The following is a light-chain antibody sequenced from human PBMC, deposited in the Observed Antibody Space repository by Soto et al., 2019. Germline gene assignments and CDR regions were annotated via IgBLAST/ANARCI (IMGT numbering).Light chain of an antibody. CDR2: GAS. CDR1: QSGSHTY. Sequence: EIVLTQSPGTLYLSPGERATLSCRASQSGSHTYLAWYQQKPGQAPRLLIYGASSRATGISDRFSGSVSGTDFRLSINRREPDDFAVYYCPQYGSVPYYFGQGTKLEIK. CDR3: PQYGSVPYY. V-gene: IGKV3-20*01. J-gene: IGKJ2*01.